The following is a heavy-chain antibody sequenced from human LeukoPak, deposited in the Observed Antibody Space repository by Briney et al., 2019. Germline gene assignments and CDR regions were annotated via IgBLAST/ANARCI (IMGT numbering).Heavy chain of an antibody. V-gene: IGHV3-23*01. CDR3: AKAYGSSDYYYMDV. J-gene: IGHJ6*03. CDR2: ISASGGST. CDR1: GFTFSSYA. D-gene: IGHD6-6*01. Sequence: GGSLRLSCAASGFTFSSYAMSWVRQAPGKGLEWVSAISASGGSTYYADSMKGRFTISRDNSKNTLYLQMNSLRAEDTAVYYCAKAYGSSDYYYMDVWGKGTTVTVSS.